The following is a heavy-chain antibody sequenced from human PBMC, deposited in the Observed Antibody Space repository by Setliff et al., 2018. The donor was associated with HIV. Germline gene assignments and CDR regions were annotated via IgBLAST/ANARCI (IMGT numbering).Heavy chain of an antibody. D-gene: IGHD2-2*01. CDR3: AREGYCSSTSCYTYYYYYMDV. CDR2: INTNTGNP. CDR1: GYTFTSYA. V-gene: IGHV7-4-1*02. Sequence: GASVKVSCKASGYTFTSYAMNWVRQAPGQGLEWMGWINTNTGNPTYAQGFTGRFVFSLDTSVSTAYLQISSLKAEDTAVYYCAREGYCSSTSCYTYYYYYMDVWGKGTTVTVSS. J-gene: IGHJ6*03.